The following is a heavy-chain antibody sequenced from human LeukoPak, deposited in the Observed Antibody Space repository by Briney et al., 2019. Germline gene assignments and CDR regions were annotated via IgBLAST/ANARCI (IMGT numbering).Heavy chain of an antibody. J-gene: IGHJ5*02. CDR3: ARSEGSSSSVFRYNWFDP. D-gene: IGHD6-6*01. V-gene: IGHV5-51*01. CDR2: IYPGDSDT. Sequence: GESLKISCKGSGYSFTSYWIGWVRQMPGKGLEWMGIIYPGDSDTRYSPSFQGQVTISADKSISTAYLQWSSLKASDTATYYCARSEGSSSSVFRYNWFDPWGQGTLVTVSS. CDR1: GYSFTSYW.